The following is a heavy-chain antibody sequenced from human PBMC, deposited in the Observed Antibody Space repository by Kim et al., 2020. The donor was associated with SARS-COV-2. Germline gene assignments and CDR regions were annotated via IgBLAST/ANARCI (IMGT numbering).Heavy chain of an antibody. CDR3: TTDRLRYFDWSAGDFDY. J-gene: IGHJ4*02. CDR2: IKSKTDGGTT. D-gene: IGHD3-9*01. Sequence: GSLRLSCAASGFTFSNAWMSWVRQAPGKGLEWVGRIKSKTDGGTTDYAAPVKGRFTISRDDSKNTLYLQMNSLKTEDTAVYYCTTDRLRYFDWSAGDFDYWGQGTLVTVSS. V-gene: IGHV3-15*01. CDR1: GFTFSNAW.